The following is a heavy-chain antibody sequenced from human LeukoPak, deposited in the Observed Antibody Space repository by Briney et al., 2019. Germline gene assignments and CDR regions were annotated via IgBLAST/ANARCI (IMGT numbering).Heavy chain of an antibody. D-gene: IGHD3-9*01. CDR2: ISSSSNYI. CDR3: ARDFLTILGAFDI. CDR1: GFTFSSYN. J-gene: IGHJ3*02. V-gene: IGHV3-21*01. Sequence: GGSLRLSCAASGFTFSSYNMNWVRQAPWKGLEWVSSISSSSNYIYYADSVKGRFTISRDNAKNSLYLQMNSLRAEDTAVYYCARDFLTILGAFDIWGQGTMVTVSS.